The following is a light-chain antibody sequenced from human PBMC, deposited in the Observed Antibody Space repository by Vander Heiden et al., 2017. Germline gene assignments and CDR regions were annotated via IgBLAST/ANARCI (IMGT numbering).Light chain of an antibody. CDR2: KDS. V-gene: IGLV3-25*03. CDR1: ALPKQY. CDR3: QSADSSGADVV. Sequence: SYHLTQPPSVSVSPGQTARITCSGDALPKQYAFWYQQKPGQAPVLVMYKDSERSSGIPDRFSGSSSGTTVTLTISGVQAEDEADYYCQSADSSGADVVFGGGTKLTVL. J-gene: IGLJ2*01.